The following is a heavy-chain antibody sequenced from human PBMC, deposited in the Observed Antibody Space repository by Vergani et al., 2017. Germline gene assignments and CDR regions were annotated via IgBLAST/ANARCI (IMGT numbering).Heavy chain of an antibody. V-gene: IGHV3-23*01. CDR2: ISGPGLST. CDR1: GFTFSNSA. Sequence: EVHLLESGGGLVQSGGSLRLSCAASGFTFSNSAVSWLRQAPGRGLAWVSSISGPGLSTYYADSVKGRFSISRDNSKNTVFLQMHSLRAEDTAIYYCAKDIAYGSGTSYGMYVLSQGTTVTVSS. D-gene: IGHD3-10*01. J-gene: IGHJ6*02. CDR3: AKDIAYGSGTSYGMYV.